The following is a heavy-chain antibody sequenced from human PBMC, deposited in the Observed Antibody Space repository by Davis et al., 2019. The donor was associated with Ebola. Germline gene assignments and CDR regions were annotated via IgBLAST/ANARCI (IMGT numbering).Heavy chain of an antibody. CDR3: ARDPVAGTLGYYYGMDV. V-gene: IGHV3-73*01. D-gene: IGHD6-19*01. Sequence: PGGSLRLSCAASGFTFSGSAMHWVRQASGKGLEWVGRIRSKANSYATAYAASVKGRFTISRDDSKNTAYLQMNSLRAEDTAVYYCARDPVAGTLGYYYGMDVWGQGTTVTVSS. J-gene: IGHJ6*02. CDR2: IRSKANSYAT. CDR1: GFTFSGSA.